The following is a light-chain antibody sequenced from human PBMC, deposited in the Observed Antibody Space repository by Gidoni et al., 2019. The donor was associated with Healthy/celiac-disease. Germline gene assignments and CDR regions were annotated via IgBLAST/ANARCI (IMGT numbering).Light chain of an antibody. CDR1: QDIIND. J-gene: IGKJ1*01. CDR3: IQNNSYPRT. CDR2: AAS. V-gene: IGKV1-17*01. Sequence: DVQMTQSPSSLSTYVGDRVTITCRASQDIINDLGWYQQKPGKAPKRLIYAASSLQSGGPSRFRGSGSGKEFTLTTSSMQHEDFVTYFCIQNNSYPRTFGQGTKVEIK.